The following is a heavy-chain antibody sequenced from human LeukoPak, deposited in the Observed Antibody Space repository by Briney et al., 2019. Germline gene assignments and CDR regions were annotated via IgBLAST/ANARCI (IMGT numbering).Heavy chain of an antibody. CDR3: ARMSMIRGVYYFDY. V-gene: IGHV4-61*02. J-gene: IGHJ4*02. CDR2: IYTSGST. Sequence: SQTLSLTCTVSGGSISSGSYYWSWIRQPAGKGLEWIGRIYTSGSTNYNPSLKSRVTILVDASKNQFSLKLSSVTAADTAVYYCARMSMIRGVYYFDYWGQVTLVTVSS. CDR1: GGSISSGSYY. D-gene: IGHD3-10*01.